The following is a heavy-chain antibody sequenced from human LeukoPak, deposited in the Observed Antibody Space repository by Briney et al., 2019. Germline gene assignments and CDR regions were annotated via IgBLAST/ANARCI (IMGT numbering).Heavy chain of an antibody. J-gene: IGHJ4*02. CDR1: GYSFTSYW. V-gene: IGHV5-10-1*01. CDR2: IDPSDSYT. CDR3: ARRAPDYDILTGYGVDYFDY. D-gene: IGHD3-9*01. Sequence: GESLRISCKGSGYSFTSYWISWVRQMPGKGLEWMGRIDPSDSYTNYSPSFQGHVTISADKSISTAYLQWSSLKASDIAMYYCARRAPDYDILTGYGVDYFDYWGQGTLVTVSS.